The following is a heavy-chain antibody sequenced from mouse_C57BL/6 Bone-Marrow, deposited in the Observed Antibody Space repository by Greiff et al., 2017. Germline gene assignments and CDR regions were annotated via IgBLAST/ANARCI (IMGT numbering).Heavy chain of an antibody. V-gene: IGHV1-64*01. D-gene: IGHD1-1*01. CDR3: ARLMYYGSSIYAMDY. Sequence: QVQLQQPGAELVKPGASVKLSCKASGYTFTSYWMHWVKQRPGQGLEWIGMIHPNSGSTNYNKKFKSKATLTVDKSYSTAYMQLSSLTSEDSAVYYCARLMYYGSSIYAMDYWGQGTSATVSS. J-gene: IGHJ4*01. CDR2: IHPNSGST. CDR1: GYTFTSYW.